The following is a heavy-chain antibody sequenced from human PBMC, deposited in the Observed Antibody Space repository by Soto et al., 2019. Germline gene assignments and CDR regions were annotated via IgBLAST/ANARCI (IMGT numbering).Heavy chain of an antibody. CDR1: GYTFTGYY. J-gene: IGHJ4*02. CDR3: ARDPGEYSSAIDY. Sequence: QVQLVQSGAEVKKPGASVKVSCKASGYTFTGYYMHWVRQAPGQGLEWMGWINPNSGGTNYAQKFQGRVTMTRYTTISTAYMVLSSLRSDDTAVDCCARDPGEYSSAIDYWGQGTLVTVSS. V-gene: IGHV1-2*02. D-gene: IGHD6-6*01. CDR2: INPNSGGT.